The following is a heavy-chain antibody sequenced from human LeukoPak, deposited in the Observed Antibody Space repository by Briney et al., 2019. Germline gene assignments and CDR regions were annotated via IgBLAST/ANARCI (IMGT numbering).Heavy chain of an antibody. V-gene: IGHV1-18*01. CDR1: GYSFSSYG. D-gene: IGHD1-7*01. J-gene: IGHJ4*02. Sequence: GASVNVSCKASGYSFSSYGITWVRQAPGQGLEWLGWISASNGNTNYAQKLQGRVTMTSDTSTSTAYMDLRSLTPDDTAFYYCARYPLSYTGNWHYFFGYWGQGTLLTVSS. CDR2: ISASNGNT. CDR3: ARYPLSYTGNWHYFFGY.